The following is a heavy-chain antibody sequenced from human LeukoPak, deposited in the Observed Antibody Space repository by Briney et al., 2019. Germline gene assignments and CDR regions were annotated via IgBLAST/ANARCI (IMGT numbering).Heavy chain of an antibody. CDR2: ISNSGSTK. Sequence: GGSLRLSCAASGFTFSSYEMNWVRQAPGKGLEWVSYISNSGSTKYYADSVKGGFTISRDNAKNSLYLQMNSLRAEDTAVYYCARLKYYGFWSGYSTFDYWGQGTLVTVSS. CDR3: ARLKYYGFWSGYSTFDY. CDR1: GFTFSSYE. J-gene: IGHJ4*02. V-gene: IGHV3-48*03. D-gene: IGHD3-3*01.